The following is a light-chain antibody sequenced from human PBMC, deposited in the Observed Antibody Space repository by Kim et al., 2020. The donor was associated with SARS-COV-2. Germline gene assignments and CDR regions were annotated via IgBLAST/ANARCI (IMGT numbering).Light chain of an antibody. Sequence: EIVLTQSPGTLSLSPGERATLSCRASQSVCSGRLAWYQHKAGQAPRLLIYDASTRATAIPDRFSGSGSGTDFTLIISRLEPEDSAVYYCQQYCQQYGSSPQTFGQGTEVDIK. V-gene: IGKV3-20*01. CDR3: QQYCQQYGSSPQT. CDR2: DAS. J-gene: IGKJ1*01. CDR1: QSVCSGR.